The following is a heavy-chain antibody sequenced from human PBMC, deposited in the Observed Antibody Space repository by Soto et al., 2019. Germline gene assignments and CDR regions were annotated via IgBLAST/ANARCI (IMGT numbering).Heavy chain of an antibody. J-gene: IGHJ4*02. CDR1: GGSISSGDYY. D-gene: IGHD3-9*01. V-gene: IGHV4-30-4*01. CDR3: ARFRYDMGEDYIDY. Sequence: SETLSLTCTVSGGSISSGDYYWSWIRQPPGKGLEWIGYIYYSGGTYYSPSLKSRVTISVDTSKNQFSLKLSSVTAADTAVYYCARFRYDMGEDYIDYWGQGTLVTVSS. CDR2: IYYSGGT.